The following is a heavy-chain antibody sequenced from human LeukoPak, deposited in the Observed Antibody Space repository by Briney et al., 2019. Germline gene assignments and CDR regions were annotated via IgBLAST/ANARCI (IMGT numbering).Heavy chain of an antibody. CDR1: GGSVSSGNYY. CDR3: ARSLRWENFDY. V-gene: IGHV4-61*01. Sequence: PSETLSLTCTVSGGSVSSGNYYWSWIRQPPGKGLEWIGYISYSGRTAYNPSLKSRVTISMDTSRTQFSLKLSSVTAADTAVYYCARSLRWENFDYWGQGTLVTVSS. D-gene: IGHD4-23*01. J-gene: IGHJ4*02. CDR2: ISYSGRT.